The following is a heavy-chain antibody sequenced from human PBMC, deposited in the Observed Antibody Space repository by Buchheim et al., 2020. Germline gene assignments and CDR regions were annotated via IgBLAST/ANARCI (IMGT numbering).Heavy chain of an antibody. CDR3: ARHDSSSWYLVGNWFDP. Sequence: EVQLVQSGAEVKKPGESLRISCKGSGYSFTSYWISWVRQMPGKGLEWRGRIDPSDSYTNYSPSFQGHVTISADKSISTAYLQWSSLKASDTAMYYCARHDSSSWYLVGNWFDPWGQGTL. CDR1: GYSFTSYW. D-gene: IGHD6-13*01. CDR2: IDPSDSYT. V-gene: IGHV5-10-1*01. J-gene: IGHJ5*02.